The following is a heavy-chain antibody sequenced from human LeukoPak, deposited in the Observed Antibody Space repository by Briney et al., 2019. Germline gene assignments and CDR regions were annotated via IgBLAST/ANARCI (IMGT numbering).Heavy chain of an antibody. D-gene: IGHD6-13*01. CDR2: ISSSSSTI. V-gene: IGHV3-48*04. Sequence: GGSLRLSCAASGFTFSSYSMNWVRQAPGKGLERVSYISSSSSTIYYADSVKGRFTISRDNAKNSLYLQMNSLRAEDTAVYYCARTQQLINYGMDVWGQGTTVTVSS. J-gene: IGHJ6*02. CDR1: GFTFSSYS. CDR3: ARTQQLINYGMDV.